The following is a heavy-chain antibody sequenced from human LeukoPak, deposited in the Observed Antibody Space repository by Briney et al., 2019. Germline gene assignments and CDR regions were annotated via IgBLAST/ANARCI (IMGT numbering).Heavy chain of an antibody. CDR3: AKDPASGGGSGSYIPSDY. CDR2: ISGSGGST. D-gene: IGHD3-10*01. Sequence: GGSLRLSCAASGFTFSSYAMSWVRQAPGKGLEWVSAISGSGGSTYYADSVKGRFTISRDNSKNTLYLQMNSLRAEDTAVYYCAKDPASGGGSGSYIPSDYWGRGTLVTVSS. V-gene: IGHV3-23*01. J-gene: IGHJ4*02. CDR1: GFTFSSYA.